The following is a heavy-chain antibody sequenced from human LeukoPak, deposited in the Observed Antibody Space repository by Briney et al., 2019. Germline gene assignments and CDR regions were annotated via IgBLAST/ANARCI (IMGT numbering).Heavy chain of an antibody. Sequence: GGSLTLSCAASGFTFSSYAMSWVRQAPGKGLEWVSAISGSGGSTYYADSVKGRFTISRDNSKNTLYLQMNSLRAEDTAVYYCAKGDYGDYLYYFDYWGQGTLVTVSS. J-gene: IGHJ4*02. V-gene: IGHV3-23*01. CDR2: ISGSGGST. D-gene: IGHD4-17*01. CDR1: GFTFSSYA. CDR3: AKGDYGDYLYYFDY.